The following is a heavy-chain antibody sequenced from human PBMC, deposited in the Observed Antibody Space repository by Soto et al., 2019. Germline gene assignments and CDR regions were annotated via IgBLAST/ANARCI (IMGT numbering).Heavy chain of an antibody. CDR2: ISAYNGNT. CDR1: GYTFTSYG. Sequence: ASVKVSCKASGYTFTSYGISWVRQAPGQGLEWMGWISAYNGNTNYAQKLQGRVTMTTDTSTSTAHMELRSLRSDDTAVYYCARDVSMITFGGVIVTYHWYFDLWGRGTLVTVSS. J-gene: IGHJ2*01. D-gene: IGHD3-16*02. CDR3: ARDVSMITFGGVIVTYHWYFDL. V-gene: IGHV1-18*01.